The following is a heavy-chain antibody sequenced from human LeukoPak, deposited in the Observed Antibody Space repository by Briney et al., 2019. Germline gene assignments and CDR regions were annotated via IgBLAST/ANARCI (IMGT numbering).Heavy chain of an antibody. D-gene: IGHD6-19*01. V-gene: IGHV1-2*02. CDR2: INPNSGGT. J-gene: IGHJ6*03. Sequence: ASVKVSCKAFGYTFTSHGFSWVRQAPGQGLEWMGWINPNSGGTNYAQKFQGRVTMTRDTSISTAYMELSRLRSDDTAVYYCARYSSGWSLYYYYYMDVWGKGTTVTISS. CDR3: ARYSSGWSLYYYYYMDV. CDR1: GYTFTSHG.